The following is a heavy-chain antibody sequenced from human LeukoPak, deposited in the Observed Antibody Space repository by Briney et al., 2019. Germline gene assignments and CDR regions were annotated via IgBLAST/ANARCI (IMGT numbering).Heavy chain of an antibody. CDR3: ARFNHYGSGTPYNWFDP. CDR2: IYHSGST. D-gene: IGHD3-10*01. J-gene: IGHJ5*02. V-gene: IGHV4-38-2*02. CDR1: GYYISSGYY. Sequence: SETLSLTCTVSGYYISSGYYWGWIRQPPGKGLEWIGSIYHSGSTYYNPSLKSRVTISVDTSKNQFSLQLNSVTPEDTAVYYCARFNHYGSGTPYNWFDPWGQGTLVTVSS.